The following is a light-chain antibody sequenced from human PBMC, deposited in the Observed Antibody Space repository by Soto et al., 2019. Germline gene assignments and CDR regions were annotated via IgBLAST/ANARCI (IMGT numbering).Light chain of an antibody. J-gene: IGKJ4*01. CDR1: LNINSY. Sequence: DIQMTHSPSSLSASIGDRVTITCRASLNINSYLNWYQQKPGRAPMLLIYAASSLQSGVPSRFVGSGSGTEFTLTISSLQPEDFATYYCQQTYSMPLTFGGGTKVEIK. V-gene: IGKV1-39*01. CDR3: QQTYSMPLT. CDR2: AAS.